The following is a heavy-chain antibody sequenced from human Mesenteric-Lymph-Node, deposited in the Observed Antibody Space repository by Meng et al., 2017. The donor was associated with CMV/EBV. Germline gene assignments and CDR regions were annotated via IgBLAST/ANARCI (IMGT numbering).Heavy chain of an antibody. J-gene: IGHJ4*02. CDR2: IYYSGTT. CDR3: AREDLDY. V-gene: IGHV4-39*07. CDR1: GGSFTTNNYY. Sequence: SETLSLTCSVSGGSFTTNNYYWGWIRQPPGKGLEWIGSIYYSGTTSYNPSLKSRVTISLVTSKNQISLKVNSVTAADTAVYYCAREDLDYWGQGTLVTVSS.